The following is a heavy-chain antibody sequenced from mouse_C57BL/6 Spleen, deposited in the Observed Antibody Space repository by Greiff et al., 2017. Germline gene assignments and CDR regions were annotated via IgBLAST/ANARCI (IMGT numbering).Heavy chain of an antibody. Sequence: EVMLVESGGGLVKPGGSLKLSCAASGFTFSSYAMSWVRQTPEKRLAWVATISAGGSYTYYPDNVKGRFTISRDNATNNLYLQMSHLKSEDTAMYYCARGRSNFAAMDYWGQGTSVTVSS. D-gene: IGHD2-5*01. CDR1: GFTFSSYA. V-gene: IGHV5-4*03. CDR2: ISAGGSYT. J-gene: IGHJ4*01. CDR3: ARGRSNFAAMDY.